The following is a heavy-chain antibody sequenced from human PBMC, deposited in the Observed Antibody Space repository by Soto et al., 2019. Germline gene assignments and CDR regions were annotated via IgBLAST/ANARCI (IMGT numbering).Heavy chain of an antibody. J-gene: IGHJ4*02. V-gene: IGHV3-7*01. CDR1: GFTFSSYS. CDR3: ARAWYDYRFDY. Sequence: GGSLRLSGAASGFTFSSYSMISVRQAPGKRLEWVAITKQHGPETYHVDSVQGRFTISRDNANNSMYLQMNSLRAEDTDVYYCARAWYDYRFDYWGQGTLVTVFS. CDR2: TKQHGPET. D-gene: IGHD4-17*01.